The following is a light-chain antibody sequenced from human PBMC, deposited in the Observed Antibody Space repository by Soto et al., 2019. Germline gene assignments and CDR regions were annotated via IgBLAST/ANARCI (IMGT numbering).Light chain of an antibody. CDR2: DVS. J-gene: IGLJ2*01. CDR1: SADIGAFNY. V-gene: IGLV2-14*03. Sequence: QSVLTQPASVSGSPGQSITISCAGTSADIGAFNYVSWYQHHPGKAPKLLIYDVSDRPSGVSTRFSASKSANTASLTIAGLQADYEADYYCSSYAPSSALVFGGGTKLTVL. CDR3: SSYAPSSALV.